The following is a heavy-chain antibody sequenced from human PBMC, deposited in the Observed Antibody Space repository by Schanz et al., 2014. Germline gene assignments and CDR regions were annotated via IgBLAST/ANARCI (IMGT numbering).Heavy chain of an antibody. V-gene: IGHV3-30*03. CDR3: ARDGDFDY. CDR2: ISLDGSNQ. CDR1: GFTFSSYG. Sequence: VQLLESGGGLVQPGGSLRLSCAASGFTFSSYGMHWVRQAPGKGLEWVAIISLDGSNQYYADSVKGRFTISRDNSKNTLFLQMSSLRAEDTAVYYCARDGDFDYWGQGTLVTVSS. J-gene: IGHJ4*02.